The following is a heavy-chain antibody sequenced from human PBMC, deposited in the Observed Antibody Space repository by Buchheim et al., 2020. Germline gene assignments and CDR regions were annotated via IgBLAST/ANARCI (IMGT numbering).Heavy chain of an antibody. CDR1: GGSVSSGSYY. V-gene: IGHV4-61*01. CDR2: IYYSGST. J-gene: IGHJ5*02. Sequence: QVQLQESGPGLVKPSETLSLTCTVSGGSVSSGSYYWSWIRQPPGKGLEWIGYIYYSGSTNYNPSLKSRLTISVDTSKNQFSLKLSSVTAADTAVYYCARDGIAVAGAEAGWFDPWGQGTL. CDR3: ARDGIAVAGAEAGWFDP. D-gene: IGHD6-19*01.